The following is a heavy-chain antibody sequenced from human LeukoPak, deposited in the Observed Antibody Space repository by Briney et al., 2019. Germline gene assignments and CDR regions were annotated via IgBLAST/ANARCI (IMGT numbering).Heavy chain of an antibody. D-gene: IGHD3-3*01. V-gene: IGHV4-59*01. CDR1: GGSISSYY. CDR3: ARASDDFWSGYLDY. J-gene: IGHJ4*02. Sequence: SETLSLTCTVSGGSISSYYWSWIRQPPGKGLEWIGYIYYSGSTNYNPSLKSRVTISLDTSKNQFSLKLSSVTAADTAVYYCARASDDFWSGYLDYWGQGTLVTVSS. CDR2: IYYSGST.